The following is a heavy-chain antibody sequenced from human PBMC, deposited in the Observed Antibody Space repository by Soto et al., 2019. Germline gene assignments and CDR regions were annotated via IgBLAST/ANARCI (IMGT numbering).Heavy chain of an antibody. CDR1: GFTFTRYS. CDR3: ARESEDLTSNFDY. V-gene: IGHV3-21*06. Sequence: GGTLRLSCAASGFTFTRYSMNWVRQAPGKGLEWVSSISSTTNYIYYGDSMKGRFTISRDNAKNSLYLEMNSLRAEDTAVYYCARESEDLTSNFDYWGQGTMVTVYS. J-gene: IGHJ4*02. CDR2: ISSTTNYI.